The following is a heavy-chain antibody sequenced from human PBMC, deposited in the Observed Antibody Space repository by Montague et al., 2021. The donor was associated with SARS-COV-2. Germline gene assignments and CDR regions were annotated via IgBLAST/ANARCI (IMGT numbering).Heavy chain of an antibody. CDR2: IYYSGST. J-gene: IGHJ5*02. V-gene: IGHV4-31*03. Sequence: TLSLTCTVSGGSISSGGYYWSWIRQHPGKGLEWIGYIYYSGSTYYNPSLKSRVTISVDTSKNQFSLKLSSVTAADTAVYYCAGAIRSIVVLNWFDPGGQGTLVTVSS. D-gene: IGHD2-15*01. CDR3: AGAIRSIVVLNWFDP. CDR1: GGSISSGGYY.